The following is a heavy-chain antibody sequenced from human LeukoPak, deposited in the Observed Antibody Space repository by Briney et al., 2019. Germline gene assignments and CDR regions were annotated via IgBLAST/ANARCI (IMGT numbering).Heavy chain of an antibody. Sequence: GALILSCSAPGFTFMSYWMHWVRQAPGKGLVWVSRINSDGSSTSYADSVKGRFTISRDNAKPTLYLQMNSLRAEDTGVYYCARVGKQQLPRGDAFDIWGQGTMVTVSS. CDR3: ARVGKQQLPRGDAFDI. CDR2: INSDGSST. CDR1: GFTFMSYW. V-gene: IGHV3-74*01. J-gene: IGHJ3*02. D-gene: IGHD6-13*01.